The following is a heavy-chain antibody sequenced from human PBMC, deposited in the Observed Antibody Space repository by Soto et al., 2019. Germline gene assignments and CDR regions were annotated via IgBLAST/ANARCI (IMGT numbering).Heavy chain of an antibody. J-gene: IGHJ4*02. Sequence: QVQLVESGGGVVQPGSSLRLSCEASGFTFSSYAMHWFRQAPGKGLEWVAVISYDGSNKYYADSVKGRFTISRDNSKNTLYLQMNSLRAEDTAVYYCARDPGLIGIAAADWGQGTLVTVSS. CDR3: ARDPGLIGIAAAD. D-gene: IGHD6-13*01. V-gene: IGHV3-30-3*01. CDR1: GFTFSSYA. CDR2: ISYDGSNK.